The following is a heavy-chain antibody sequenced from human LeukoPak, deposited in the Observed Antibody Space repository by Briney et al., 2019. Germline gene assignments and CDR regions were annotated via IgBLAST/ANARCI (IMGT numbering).Heavy chain of an antibody. J-gene: IGHJ4*03. CDR3: ARGYYDFWSGYSFDY. D-gene: IGHD3-3*01. Sequence: ASVKVSCKASGYTFTGYYMHWVRQAPGQGLEWMGWISAYNGNTNYAQKLQGRVTMTTDTSTSTAYMELRSLRSDDTAVYYCARGYYDFWSGYSFDYWGQGTTVTVSS. CDR2: ISAYNGNT. CDR1: GYTFTGYY. V-gene: IGHV1-18*04.